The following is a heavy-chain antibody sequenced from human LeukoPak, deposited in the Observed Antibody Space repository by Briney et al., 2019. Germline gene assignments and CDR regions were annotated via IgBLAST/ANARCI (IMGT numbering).Heavy chain of an antibody. J-gene: IGHJ4*02. CDR1: GGSISSYY. V-gene: IGHV4-59*01. D-gene: IGHD2-15*01. CDR3: ARETLYCSGGSCYDYFDY. CDR2: IYYSGST. Sequence: PSETLSLTCTVSGGSISSYYWSWIRQPPGKELEWIGYIYYSGSTNYNPSLKSRVTISVDTSKNQFSLKLSSVTAADTAVYYCARETLYCSGGSCYDYFDYWGQGTLVTVSS.